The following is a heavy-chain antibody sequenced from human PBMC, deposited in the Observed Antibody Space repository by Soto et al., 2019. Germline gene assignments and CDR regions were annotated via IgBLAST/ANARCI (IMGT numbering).Heavy chain of an antibody. CDR3: AKAAYCSGGSCYYYFDY. D-gene: IGHD2-15*01. Sequence: GGSLRLSCAASGFTFDDYAMHWVRQAPGKGLEWVSGISWNSGSIGYADSVKGRFTISRDNAKDSLYLQMNSLRAEDTALYYCAKAAYCSGGSCYYYFDYWGQGTLVTVSS. V-gene: IGHV3-9*01. J-gene: IGHJ4*02. CDR1: GFTFDDYA. CDR2: ISWNSGSI.